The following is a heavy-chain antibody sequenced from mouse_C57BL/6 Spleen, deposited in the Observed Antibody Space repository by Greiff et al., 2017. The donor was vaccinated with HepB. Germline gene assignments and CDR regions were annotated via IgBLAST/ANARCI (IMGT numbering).Heavy chain of an antibody. CDR2: IYPRSGNT. CDR3: ARTTVRPFYAMDY. D-gene: IGHD1-1*01. CDR1: GYTFTSYG. V-gene: IGHV1-81*01. Sequence: VMLVESGAELARPGASVKLSCKASGYTFTSYGISWVKQRTGQGLEWIGEIYPRSGNTYYNEKFKGKATLTADKSSSTAYMELRSLTSEDSAVYFCARTTVRPFYAMDYWGQGTSVTVSS. J-gene: IGHJ4*01.